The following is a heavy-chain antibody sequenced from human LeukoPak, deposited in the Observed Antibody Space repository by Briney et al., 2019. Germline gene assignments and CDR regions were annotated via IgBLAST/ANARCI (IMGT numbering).Heavy chain of an antibody. Sequence: GGSLRLSCAASEFSVGSNYMTWVRQAPGKGLEWVSLIYSGGSAYYADSLKGRFTISRDNSKNTLYLQMNSLRAEDTAVYYCAKNPYSYGSGDYYYYMDVWGKGTTVTISS. CDR3: AKNPYSYGSGDYYYYMDV. V-gene: IGHV3-53*01. CDR2: IYSGGSA. J-gene: IGHJ6*03. CDR1: EFSVGSNY. D-gene: IGHD3-10*01.